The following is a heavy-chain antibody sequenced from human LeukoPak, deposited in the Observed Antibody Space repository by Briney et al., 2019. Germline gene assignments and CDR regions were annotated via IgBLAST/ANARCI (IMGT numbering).Heavy chain of an antibody. CDR3: ARAGVISYYYYYYMDV. Sequence: SGTLSLTCAVSGDSINNNHWWIWVRQPPGRGPEWIGEIYHSGSTNYNPSLRSRVTISVDRSKNQFSLKLTSVTAADTAVYYCARAGVISYYYYYYMDVWGRGTTVTVSS. CDR1: GDSINNNHW. D-gene: IGHD3-10*01. V-gene: IGHV4-4*02. CDR2: IYHSGST. J-gene: IGHJ6*03.